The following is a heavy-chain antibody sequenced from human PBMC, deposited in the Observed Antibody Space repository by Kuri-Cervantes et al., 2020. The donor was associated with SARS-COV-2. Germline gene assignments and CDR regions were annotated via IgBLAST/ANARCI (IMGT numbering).Heavy chain of an antibody. CDR3: ARGGGYQLLSDDAFDI. D-gene: IGHD2-2*01. CDR2: IYYSGST. J-gene: IGHJ3*02. CDR1: GGSISSSSYY. Sequence: SETLSLTCTVSGGSISSSSYYWGWIRQPPGKGPEWIGSIYYSGSTYYDPSLKSRVTISVDTSKNQFSLKLSSVTAADTAVYYCARGGGYQLLSDDAFDIWGQGTMVPSPQ. V-gene: IGHV4-39*07.